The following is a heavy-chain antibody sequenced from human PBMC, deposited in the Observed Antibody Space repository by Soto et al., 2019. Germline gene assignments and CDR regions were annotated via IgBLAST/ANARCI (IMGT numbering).Heavy chain of an antibody. J-gene: IGHJ5*02. CDR2: IYYSGST. Sequence: KASETLSLTCTVSGGSISSYYWSWIRQPPGKGLEWIGYIYYSGSTNYNPSLKSRVTISVDTSTSTVYMELSSLRSEDTAVYYCARDRVDCSGGSCWRSVEDTWGQGTLVTVSS. CDR3: ARDRVDCSGGSCWRSVEDT. V-gene: IGHV4-59*01. CDR1: GGSISSYY. D-gene: IGHD2-15*01.